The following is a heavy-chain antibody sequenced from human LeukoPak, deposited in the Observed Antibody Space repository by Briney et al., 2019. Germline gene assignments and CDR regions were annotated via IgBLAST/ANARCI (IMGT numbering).Heavy chain of an antibody. Sequence: GESLRLSCAASGFTFRSYAMSWVRQAPGKGLEWVSVITDSGGTTFYADSVKGWFTISRDNSKNTLYLQMNSLSAEDSAIYYCAKLWRGSYPRYFDYWGQGALVTVSS. CDR2: ITDSGGTT. D-gene: IGHD1-26*01. CDR1: GFTFRSYA. CDR3: AKLWRGSYPRYFDY. J-gene: IGHJ4*02. V-gene: IGHV3-23*01.